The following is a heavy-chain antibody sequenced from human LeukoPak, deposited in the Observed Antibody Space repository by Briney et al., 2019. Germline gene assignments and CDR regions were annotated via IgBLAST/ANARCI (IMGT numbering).Heavy chain of an antibody. CDR2: ISGSGGST. Sequence: GGSLRLSCAASGFTFSSYAMSWVRQAPGKGLEWVSAISGSGGSTYYADSVKGRFTISRDNSKNTLYLQMNSLRAEDTAVYYCAKDPYYYDSSGYCYKYFQHWGQGTLVTVSS. V-gene: IGHV3-23*01. CDR1: GFTFSSYA. CDR3: AKDPYYYDSSGYCYKYFQH. J-gene: IGHJ1*01. D-gene: IGHD3-22*01.